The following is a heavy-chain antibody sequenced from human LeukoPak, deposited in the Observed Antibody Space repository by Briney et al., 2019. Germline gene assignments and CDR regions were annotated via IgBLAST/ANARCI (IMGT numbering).Heavy chain of an antibody. D-gene: IGHD3-3*01. V-gene: IGHV7-4-1*02. J-gene: IGHJ6*02. Sequence: ASVKVSCKASGYTFTGYAMNWVRQAPGQGLEWMGWINTNTGNPTYAQGFTGRFVFSLDTSVSTAYLQISSLKAEDTAVYYCASSGFLEWLFGYYYYYGMDVWGQGTTVTVSS. CDR1: GYTFTGYA. CDR3: ASSGFLEWLFGYYYYYGMDV. CDR2: INTNTGNP.